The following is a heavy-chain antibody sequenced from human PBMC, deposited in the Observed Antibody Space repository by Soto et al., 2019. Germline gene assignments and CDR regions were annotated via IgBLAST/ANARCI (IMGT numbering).Heavy chain of an antibody. D-gene: IGHD3-10*01. Sequence: GESLKISCKGSGYSFTSYWISWVRQMPGKGLEWMGRIDPSDSYTNYSPSFQGHVTISADKSISTAYLQWSSLKASDTAMYYCARPLVDGSGSYYFDYWGQGTLVTVSS. CDR3: ARPLVDGSGSYYFDY. CDR1: GYSFTSYW. J-gene: IGHJ4*02. V-gene: IGHV5-10-1*01. CDR2: IDPSDSYT.